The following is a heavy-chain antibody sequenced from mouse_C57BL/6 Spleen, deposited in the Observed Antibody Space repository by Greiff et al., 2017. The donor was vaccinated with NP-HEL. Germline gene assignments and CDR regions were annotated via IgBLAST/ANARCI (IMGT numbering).Heavy chain of an antibody. V-gene: IGHV8-12*01. D-gene: IGHD1-1*01. Sequence: QVTLKESGPGILQSSQTLSLTCSFSGFSLSTSGMGVSWIRQPSGKGLEWLAHIYWDDDKRYNPSLKSRLTISKDTSRNQVFLKITSVDTADTATYYCARRLGTVVAHWYFDVWGTGTTVTVSS. J-gene: IGHJ1*03. CDR2: IYWDDDK. CDR1: GFSLSTSGMG. CDR3: ARRLGTVVAHWYFDV.